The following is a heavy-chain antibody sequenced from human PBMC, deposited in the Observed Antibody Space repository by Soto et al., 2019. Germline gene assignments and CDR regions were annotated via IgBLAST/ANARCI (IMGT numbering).Heavy chain of an antibody. CDR1: GYTFTSYG. CDR2: ISAYNGNT. D-gene: IGHD2-2*01. Sequence: QVQLVQSGAEVKKPGASVKVSCKASGYTFTSYGISWVRQAPGQGLEWMGWISAYNGNTNDAQKLQGRVTMTTDTSTSTAYMELRSLRSDDTAVYFCANLGYCSSTSCLRNWFDPWGQGTLVTVSS. J-gene: IGHJ5*02. CDR3: ANLGYCSSTSCLRNWFDP. V-gene: IGHV1-18*01.